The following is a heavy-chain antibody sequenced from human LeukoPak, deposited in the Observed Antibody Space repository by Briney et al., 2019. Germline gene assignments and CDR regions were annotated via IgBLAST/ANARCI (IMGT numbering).Heavy chain of an antibody. J-gene: IGHJ4*02. CDR1: GYTFTSYG. CDR2: ISAYNGNT. CDR3: ARDDIVVVPAAIGY. D-gene: IGHD2-2*02. V-gene: IGHV1-18*01. Sequence: ASVKVSCKASGYTFTSYGISWVRQAPGQGLEWMGWISAYNGNTNYAQKLQGRVTMTTDTSTSTAYMELRSLRPDATAVYYCARDDIVVVPAAIGYWGQGTLVTVSA.